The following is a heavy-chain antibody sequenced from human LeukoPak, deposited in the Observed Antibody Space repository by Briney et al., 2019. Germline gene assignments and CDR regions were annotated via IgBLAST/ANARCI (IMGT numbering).Heavy chain of an antibody. CDR2: IYYSGSA. J-gene: IGHJ4*02. CDR1: GDSVNSGAYY. Sequence: SETLSLTCTVSGDSVNSGAYYWSWIRQSPGKGLEWIGNIYYSGSAYYNPSLKSRVTMSVDTSKNQFSLKLSSVTAADTAVYYCAAAPRGGVDYWGQGTLVTVSS. V-gene: IGHV4-39*07. CDR3: AAAPRGGVDY. D-gene: IGHD3-16*01.